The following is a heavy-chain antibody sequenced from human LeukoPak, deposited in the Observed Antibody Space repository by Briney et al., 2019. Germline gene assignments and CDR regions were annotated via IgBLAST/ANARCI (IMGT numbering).Heavy chain of an antibody. Sequence: PGGSLRLSCAASGFTFSSYEMNWVRQAPGKGLEWVSYISSSGTTTYYAASVKGRFTISRDNAKNSLYLQMNSLRAEDTAVYYCARGYGSGSSHFDHWGQGTLVTVSS. CDR2: ISSSGTTT. V-gene: IGHV3-48*03. J-gene: IGHJ4*02. CDR1: GFTFSSYE. CDR3: ARGYGSGSSHFDH. D-gene: IGHD3-10*01.